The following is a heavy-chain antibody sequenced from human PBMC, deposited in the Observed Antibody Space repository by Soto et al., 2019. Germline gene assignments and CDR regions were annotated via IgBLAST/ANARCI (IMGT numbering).Heavy chain of an antibody. D-gene: IGHD3-16*01. CDR1: GNTFTSYA. J-gene: IGHJ4*02. CDR2: INAGNGNT. CDR3: ARGMGLYYFDY. V-gene: IGHV1-3*05. Sequence: QVQLVQSGAEEKKPGASVKVSCKASGNTFTSYAMHWVRQAPGQRLEWMGWINAGNGNTKYSQKFQGRVTITRDTSASTAYMELSSLRSEYTALYYCARGMGLYYFDYWGQGTLVTVSS.